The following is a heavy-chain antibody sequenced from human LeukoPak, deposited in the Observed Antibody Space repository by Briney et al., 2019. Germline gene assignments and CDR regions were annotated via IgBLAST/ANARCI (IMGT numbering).Heavy chain of an antibody. CDR1: GGSISSSSYY. CDR3: ARVAYDFWSGYYSTGSLG. Sequence: PSETLSLTCTVSGGSISSSSYYWGWIRQPPGKGLEWIGSMYYSGNTYYNPSLKSRVTMSVDTSKNQFFLKLSSVTAADTAVYYCARVAYDFWSGYYSTGSLGWGQGTLVTVSS. CDR2: MYYSGNT. D-gene: IGHD3-3*01. V-gene: IGHV4-39*07. J-gene: IGHJ4*02.